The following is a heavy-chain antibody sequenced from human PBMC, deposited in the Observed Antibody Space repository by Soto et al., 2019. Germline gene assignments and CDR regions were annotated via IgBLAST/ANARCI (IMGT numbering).Heavy chain of an antibody. CDR2: IFPGDSDT. CDR3: ARQFLEWSPIDY. J-gene: IGHJ4*02. D-gene: IGHD3-3*01. V-gene: IGHV5-51*01. CDR1: GYRFNNYW. Sequence: GESLKISCKGSGYRFNNYWIGWVRQTPGKGLEWMGIIFPGDSDTRYSPSFQGQVTISADKSISTAYLQWSSLKASDTAMYYCARQFLEWSPIDYWGQGTQVTVSS.